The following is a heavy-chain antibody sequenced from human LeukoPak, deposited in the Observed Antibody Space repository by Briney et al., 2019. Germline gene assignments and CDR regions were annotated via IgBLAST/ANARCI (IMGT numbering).Heavy chain of an antibody. CDR1: GFTFSSYS. Sequence: AGGSLRLSCAASGFTFSSYSMNWVRQAPGKGLEWVSSISSSSSYIYYADSVKGRFTISRDNSKNTLYLQMNSLRAEDTAVYYCAKDENRDYYDSSGYYDGYFDYWGQGTLVTVSS. D-gene: IGHD3-22*01. V-gene: IGHV3-21*04. J-gene: IGHJ4*02. CDR3: AKDENRDYYDSSGYYDGYFDY. CDR2: ISSSSSYI.